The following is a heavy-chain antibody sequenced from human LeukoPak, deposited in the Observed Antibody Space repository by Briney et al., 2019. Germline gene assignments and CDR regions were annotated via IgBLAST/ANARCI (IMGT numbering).Heavy chain of an antibody. V-gene: IGHV1-8*01. CDR3: ARSTQYSSSWYFGY. Sequence: GASVKVSCKASGYTFTSYDINWVRQATGQGLEWMGWMNPNSGNTGYAQKFQGRVTMTRNTSISTAYMELSSLRSEDTAVYYCARSTQYSSSWYFGYWGQGTLVTVSS. CDR2: MNPNSGNT. J-gene: IGHJ4*02. CDR1: GYTFTSYD. D-gene: IGHD6-13*01.